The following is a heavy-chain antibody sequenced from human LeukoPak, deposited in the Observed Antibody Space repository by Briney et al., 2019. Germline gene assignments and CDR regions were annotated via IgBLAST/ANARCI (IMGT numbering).Heavy chain of an antibody. CDR1: GGSFSGYY. V-gene: IGHV4-34*01. CDR2: INHSGST. D-gene: IGHD2-21*01. J-gene: IGHJ4*02. CDR3: ARALFTSILGEQNRDY. Sequence: SETLSLTCAVYGGSFSGYYWSWIRQPPGKGLEWIGEINHSGSTNYNPSLKSRVTISVDTSKNQFSLKLSSVTAADTAVYYCARALFTSILGEQNRDYWGQGTLVTVSS.